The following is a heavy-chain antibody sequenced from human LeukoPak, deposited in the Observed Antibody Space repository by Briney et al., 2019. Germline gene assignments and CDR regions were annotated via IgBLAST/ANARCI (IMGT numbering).Heavy chain of an antibody. CDR1: GYSFTSYW. V-gene: IGHV5-51*01. J-gene: IGHJ4*02. CDR3: ARQGGGYYDILTGQNFDY. D-gene: IGHD3-9*01. CDR2: IYPGDSDT. Sequence: GESLKISCKGSGYSFTSYWIGWVRQMPGKGLEWMGIIYPGDSDTRYSPSFQGQVTISADKSISTAYLQWSSLKASDTAMYYCARQGGGYYDILTGQNFDYWGQGTLVTVSS.